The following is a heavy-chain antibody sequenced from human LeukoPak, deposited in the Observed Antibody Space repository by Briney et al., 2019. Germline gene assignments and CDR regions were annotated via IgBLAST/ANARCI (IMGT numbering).Heavy chain of an antibody. CDR1: GFTFDDYG. D-gene: IGHD1-1*01. Sequence: GGSLRLSCAASGFTFDDYGMNWVRQAPGKGLEWVAAIGTDGSYIYYADSVQGRFTISRDNAKNSLYLQMNSLTAEDTAVYYCARKMKTGDRVGTFDIWGQGTMVTVSS. CDR2: IGTDGSYI. V-gene: IGHV3-21*01. CDR3: ARKMKTGDRVGTFDI. J-gene: IGHJ3*02.